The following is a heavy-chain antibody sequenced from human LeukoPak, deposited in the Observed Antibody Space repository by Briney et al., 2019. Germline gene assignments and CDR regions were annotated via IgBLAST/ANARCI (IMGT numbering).Heavy chain of an antibody. V-gene: IGHV3-9*01. J-gene: IGHJ4*02. CDR2: ISWNSGSI. Sequence: GRSLRLSCAASGFTFDDYAMHWVRQAPGKGLEWVSGISWNSGSIGYADSMKGRFTISRDNAKNSLYLQMNSLRAEDTAVYYCARQFSSGWEDHFDYWGQGALVTVSS. D-gene: IGHD6-19*01. CDR3: ARQFSSGWEDHFDY. CDR1: GFTFDDYA.